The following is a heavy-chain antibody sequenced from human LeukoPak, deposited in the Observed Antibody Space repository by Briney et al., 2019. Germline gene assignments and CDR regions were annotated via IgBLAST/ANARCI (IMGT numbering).Heavy chain of an antibody. CDR1: GFSLSSYS. Sequence: GGSLKLSCEGSGFSLSSYSMHWVRQAPGKGLEWVSSISGTSKYIHYSDSVKGRFTISRDNSKNTLYLQMNSLRAEDTAVYYCAKDGIVSSSWVPNSFDNWGQGTLVTVSS. CDR2: ISGTSKYI. CDR3: AKDGIVSSSWVPNSFDN. D-gene: IGHD2/OR15-2a*01. J-gene: IGHJ4*02. V-gene: IGHV3-21*01.